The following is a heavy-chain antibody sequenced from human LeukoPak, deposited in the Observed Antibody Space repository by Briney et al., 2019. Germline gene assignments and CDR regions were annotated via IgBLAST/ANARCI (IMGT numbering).Heavy chain of an antibody. J-gene: IGHJ6*03. D-gene: IGHD3-10*01. CDR2: INPNSGGT. CDR3: ARDSWVVRGTKKASYYYYMDV. V-gene: IGHV1-2*02. Sequence: GASVKVSCKASGYTFTGYYMHWVRQAPGQGLEWMGWINPNSGGTNYAQKFQGRVTMTRDTSISTAYMELSRLRSDDTAVYYCARDSWVVRGTKKASYYYYMDVWGKGTTVTISS. CDR1: GYTFTGYY.